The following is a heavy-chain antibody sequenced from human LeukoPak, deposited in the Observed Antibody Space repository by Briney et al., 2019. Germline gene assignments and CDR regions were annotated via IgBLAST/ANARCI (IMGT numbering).Heavy chain of an antibody. CDR3: AKSIFYGSGSYYFDY. Sequence: SGGSLRLSFAASGFTFDDYAMHWVRQAPGKGLEWVSGISWNSGSIGYADSVKGRFTISRDNAKNSLYLQMNSLRAEDTALYYCAKSIFYGSGSYYFDYWGQGTLVTVSS. CDR2: ISWNSGSI. CDR1: GFTFDDYA. V-gene: IGHV3-9*01. J-gene: IGHJ4*02. D-gene: IGHD3-10*01.